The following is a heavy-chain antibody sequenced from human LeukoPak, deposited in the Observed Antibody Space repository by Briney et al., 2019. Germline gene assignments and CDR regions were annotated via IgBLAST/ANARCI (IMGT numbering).Heavy chain of an antibody. Sequence: SETLSLTCTVSGGSISSSSYYWGWIRQPPGKGLEWIGSIYYSGSTYYNPSLKSRVTISVGTSKNQFSLKLSSVTAADTAVYYCARGSSDYDILTGYYSEGPNWFDPWGQGTLVTVSS. D-gene: IGHD3-9*01. CDR3: ARGSSDYDILTGYYSEGPNWFDP. J-gene: IGHJ5*02. CDR1: GGSISSSSYY. CDR2: IYYSGST. V-gene: IGHV4-39*07.